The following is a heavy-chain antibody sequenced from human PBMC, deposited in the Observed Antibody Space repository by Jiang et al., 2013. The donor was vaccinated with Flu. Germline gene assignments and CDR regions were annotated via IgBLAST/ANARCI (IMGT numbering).Heavy chain of an antibody. CDR3: ARLPTVRGGDL. CDR2: VHYTGST. V-gene: IGHV4-59*01. Sequence: GPGLVKPSETLSLTCTVSGGSIYSYYWSWVRQSPGKGLEWIGYVHYTGSTNYNPSLNNRVTISLGTSKNQFDLRLTSVTAADTAVYYCARLPTVRGGDLWGQGILVTVSP. J-gene: IGHJ5*02. D-gene: IGHD3-10*01. CDR1: GGSIYSYY.